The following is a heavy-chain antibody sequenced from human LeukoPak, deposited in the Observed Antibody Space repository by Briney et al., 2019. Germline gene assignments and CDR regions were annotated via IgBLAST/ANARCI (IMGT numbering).Heavy chain of an antibody. V-gene: IGHV3-48*03. Sequence: TGGSLRLSCAASGFTFSSYEMNWVRQAPGKGLEWVSYISSSGSTIYYADSVKGRFTISRDNAKNSLYLQMNSLRAEDTAVYYCATVLLWFGELHIPHDYWGQGTLVTVSS. CDR3: ATVLLWFGELHIPHDY. CDR1: GFTFSSYE. J-gene: IGHJ4*02. CDR2: ISSSGSTI. D-gene: IGHD3-10*01.